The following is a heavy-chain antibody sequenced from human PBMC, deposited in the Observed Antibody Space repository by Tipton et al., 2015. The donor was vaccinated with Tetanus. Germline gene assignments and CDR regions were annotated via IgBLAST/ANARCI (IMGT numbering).Heavy chain of an antibody. CDR2: ILYTGST. CDR3: ARGSRYYFEH. CDR1: GGSISSGGFY. Sequence: TLSLTCTVSGGSISSGGFYWSWIRQHPGKGLEWIGYILYTGSTYNTPSLKSRVTISVDTSKNQFSLNLSSVTAADTAVYYCARGSRYYFEHWGQGTLVTVSS. V-gene: IGHV4-31*03. J-gene: IGHJ4*02.